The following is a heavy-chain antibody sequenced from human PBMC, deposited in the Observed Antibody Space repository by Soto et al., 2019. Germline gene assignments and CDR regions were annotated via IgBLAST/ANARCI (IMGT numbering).Heavy chain of an antibody. D-gene: IGHD3-22*01. Sequence: GWSLEISCSASGFTFSSYGMHWVRQAPGKGLEWVAVISYDGSNKYYADSVKGRFTISRDNSKNTLYLQMNSLRAEDTAVYYCAKTPILTYYYDSSGYYVDDAFDIWGQGTMVT. J-gene: IGHJ3*02. CDR3: AKTPILTYYYDSSGYYVDDAFDI. V-gene: IGHV3-30*18. CDR1: GFTFSSYG. CDR2: ISYDGSNK.